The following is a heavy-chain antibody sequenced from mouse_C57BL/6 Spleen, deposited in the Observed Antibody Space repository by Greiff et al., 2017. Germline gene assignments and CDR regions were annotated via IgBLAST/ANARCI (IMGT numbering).Heavy chain of an antibody. D-gene: IGHD1-1*01. CDR2: IHPRSGNT. V-gene: IGHV1-81*01. J-gene: IGHJ4*01. CDR1: GYTFTSYG. Sequence: QVHVKQSGAELVRPGASVKLSCKASGYTFTSYGISWVKQRTGQGLEWIGEIHPRSGNTYYNEKFKGKATLTADKSSSTAYMELRSLTSEDSAVYFCARSCSGSSSYAMDYWGQGTSVTVSS. CDR3: ARSCSGSSSYAMDY.